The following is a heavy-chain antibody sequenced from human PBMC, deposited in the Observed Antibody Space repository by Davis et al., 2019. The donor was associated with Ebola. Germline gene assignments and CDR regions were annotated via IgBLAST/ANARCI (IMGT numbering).Heavy chain of an antibody. J-gene: IGHJ5*02. V-gene: IGHV4-34*01. CDR1: GGSFNGYY. CDR3: ARGRGYSWLDP. D-gene: IGHD5-12*01. CDR2: INHMGST. Sequence: MPSETLSLTCAVYGGSFNGYYWNWIRQPPGKGLEWIGEINHMGSTNYTPSPKGRVTLSADTSKNQYSLKLTSVTAADTALYYCARGRGYSWLDPWGQGTLVTVSS.